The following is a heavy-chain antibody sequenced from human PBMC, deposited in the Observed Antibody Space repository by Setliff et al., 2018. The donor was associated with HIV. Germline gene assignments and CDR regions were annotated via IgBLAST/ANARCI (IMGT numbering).Heavy chain of an antibody. CDR2: IYYSGST. V-gene: IGHV4-61*01. CDR1: GGSVGSGCYY. J-gene: IGHJ6*03. Sequence: SETLSLTCSVSGGSVGSGCYYWSWIRQSPGKGLEWLGYIYYSGSTTYNPSLRSRVTISIDTSKNQFSLNLRSVTAADTAVYYCARTLSTMVKTDGYYDYYYMDVWGKGTTVTV. D-gene: IGHD3-10*01. CDR3: ARTLSTMVKTDGYYDYYYMDV.